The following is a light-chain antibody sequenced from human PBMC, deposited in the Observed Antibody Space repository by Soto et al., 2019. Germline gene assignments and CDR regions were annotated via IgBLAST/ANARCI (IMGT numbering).Light chain of an antibody. CDR2: GVS. J-gene: IGKJ1*01. CDR3: QQYGTSPRT. CDR1: QSVRSSY. V-gene: IGKV3-20*01. Sequence: EIVLTQSPGTLSFSPGERATLSCRASQSVRSSYLAWYQQKLCQAPRLLIYGVSNRATGIPARFSGSGSGTDFTLTISRLESEDFAVYYCQQYGTSPRTFGQGTKVEIK.